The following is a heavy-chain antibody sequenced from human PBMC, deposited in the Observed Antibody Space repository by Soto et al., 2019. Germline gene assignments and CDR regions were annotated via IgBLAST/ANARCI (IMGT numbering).Heavy chain of an antibody. CDR3: AREVLGDLLRHHHYYYGMVR. CDR1: GFTFSSYS. CDR2: ISSSSSYI. Sequence: GSLRLSCAASGFTFSSYSMNWVRQAPVKGLEWVSSISSSSSYIYYADSVKGRFTISRDNAKNSLYLQMNSLRAEDAAVYYCAREVLGDLLRHHHYYYGMVRRCQATTV. V-gene: IGHV3-21*01. J-gene: IGHJ6*02. D-gene: IGHD3-10*01.